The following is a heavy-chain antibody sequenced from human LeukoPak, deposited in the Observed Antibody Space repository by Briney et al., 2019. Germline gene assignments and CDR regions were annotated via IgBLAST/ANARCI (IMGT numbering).Heavy chain of an antibody. J-gene: IGHJ6*02. V-gene: IGHV4-39*01. Sequence: SETLSLTCTVSGGFISSSSYYWGWIRQPPGKGLEWIGSIYYSGSTYYNPSLKSRVTISVDTSKNQFSLKLSSVTAADTAVYYCASPRPEGPYYYYYGMDVWGQGTTVTVSS. CDR1: GGFISSSSYY. CDR3: ASPRPEGPYYYYYGMDV. CDR2: IYYSGST.